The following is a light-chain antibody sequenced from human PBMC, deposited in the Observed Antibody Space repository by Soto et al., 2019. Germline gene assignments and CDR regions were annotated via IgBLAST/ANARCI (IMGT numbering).Light chain of an antibody. CDR2: DNN. J-gene: IGLJ1*01. CDR3: GTWDSSLSAGYV. Sequence: QSLLTQPPSVTAAPGQKDTISCSGSSSHIGNNYVSWYQQLPGTAPKLLIYDNNKRPSGIPDRFSGSKSGTSATLGITGLQTGDEADYYCGTWDSSLSAGYVFGTGTKVTVL. CDR1: SSHIGNNY. V-gene: IGLV1-51*01.